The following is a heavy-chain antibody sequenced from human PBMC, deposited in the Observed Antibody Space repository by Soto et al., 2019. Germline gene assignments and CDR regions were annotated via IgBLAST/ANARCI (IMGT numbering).Heavy chain of an antibody. CDR1: GYTFTSYG. D-gene: IGHD3-10*01. V-gene: IGHV1-18*04. CDR3: QRITMVRGVISAVDY. CDR2: ISAYNGNT. J-gene: IGHJ4*02. Sequence: GASVKVSCKASGYTFTSYGISWVRQAPGQGLEWMGWISAYNGNTNYAQKLQGRVTMTTDTSTSTAYMELRSLRSDDTAVYYCQRITMVRGVISAVDYWGQGTLVTVPQ.